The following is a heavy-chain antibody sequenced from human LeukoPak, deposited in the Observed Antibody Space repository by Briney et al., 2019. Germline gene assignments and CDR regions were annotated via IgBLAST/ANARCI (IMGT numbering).Heavy chain of an antibody. V-gene: IGHV4-34*01. CDR3: ARSQVRGVIITGRWFDP. J-gene: IGHJ5*02. D-gene: IGHD3-10*01. CDR1: GGSFSGYY. CDR2: INHSGST. Sequence: PSETLSLTCAVYGGSFSGYYWSWIRQPPGKGLEWIGEINHSGSTNYNPSLKSRVTISVDTSKNQFSLKLSSVTAADTAVYYCARSQVRGVIITGRWFDPWGQGTLVTVSS.